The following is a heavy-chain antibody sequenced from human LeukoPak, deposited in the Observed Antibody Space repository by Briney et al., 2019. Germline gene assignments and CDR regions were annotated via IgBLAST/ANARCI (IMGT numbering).Heavy chain of an antibody. CDR1: GASISDAAYY. J-gene: IGHJ6*03. CDR3: ARGTPQYSSSSFYYYYMDV. D-gene: IGHD6-6*01. Sequence: SQTLSLTCTVSGASISDAAYYWSWIRQHPGEGLEWIGYIYYSGSTSYNPSLKSRVTISVDTSKNHFSLKLTSVTAADTAVYYCARGTPQYSSSSFYYYYMDVWGKGTTVTVSS. V-gene: IGHV4-31*03. CDR2: IYYSGST.